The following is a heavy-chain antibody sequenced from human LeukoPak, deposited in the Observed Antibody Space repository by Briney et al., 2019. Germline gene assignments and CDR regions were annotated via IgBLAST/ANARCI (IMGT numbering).Heavy chain of an antibody. CDR2: FYPGDSET. J-gene: IGHJ3*02. V-gene: IGHV5-51*01. D-gene: IGHD2-21*02. CDR3: AKRGDPGDAFDI. CDR1: GYSFTSYW. Sequence: ESLKISCKGSGYSFTSYWIGWERQMPGKGLRRVGIFYPGDSETRYSPSFQGQVTISADKSISTAYLQSSSLKASDTAMYYCAKRGDPGDAFDIWGQGTMVTVSS.